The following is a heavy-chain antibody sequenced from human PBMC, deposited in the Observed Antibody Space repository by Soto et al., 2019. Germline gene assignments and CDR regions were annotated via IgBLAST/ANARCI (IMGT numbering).Heavy chain of an antibody. J-gene: IGHJ4*02. CDR1: GFTFSSHW. V-gene: IGHV3-74*01. D-gene: IGHD2-21*02. CDR3: ASEFGDHLKFFDY. CDR2: IGPSGSGT. Sequence: EVQLVESGGGLVQPGGSLRLSCAASGFTFSSHWMHWVRQAPGKGLVWVSHIGPSGSGTRDADSVQGRFTVSRDNAKNSVYLQMNGLRAEDTAVYYCASEFGDHLKFFDYWGQGTLVTVSS.